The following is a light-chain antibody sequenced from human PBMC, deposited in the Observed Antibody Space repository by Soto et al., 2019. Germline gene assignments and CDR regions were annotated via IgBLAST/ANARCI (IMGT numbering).Light chain of an antibody. CDR1: QSVTTF. Sequence: DIVLTQSPATLSLSPGQRATLSCSASQSVTTFLVWYQHRPGQAPRVLIYDASHRASGIPARFSGSGSGTDFTLTISSLEPEDAALYYCQQRSNWPPITFGQGTRLEIK. J-gene: IGKJ5*01. CDR2: DAS. CDR3: QQRSNWPPIT. V-gene: IGKV3-11*01.